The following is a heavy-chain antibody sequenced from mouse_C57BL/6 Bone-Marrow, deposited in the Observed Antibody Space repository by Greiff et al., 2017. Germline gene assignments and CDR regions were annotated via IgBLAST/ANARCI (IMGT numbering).Heavy chain of an antibody. CDR2: IDPSDSYT. V-gene: IGHV1-69*01. D-gene: IGHD2-1*01. J-gene: IGHJ3*01. CDR1: GYTFTSYW. Sequence: QVQLQQPGAELVMPGASVKLSCKASGYTFTSYWMHWVKQRPGQGLEWIGEIDPSDSYTNYNQKFKGKSTLTVDKSSSTAYMQLSSLTSEDSAVYYGARNYGNYPFAYWGQGTLVTVSA. CDR3: ARNYGNYPFAY.